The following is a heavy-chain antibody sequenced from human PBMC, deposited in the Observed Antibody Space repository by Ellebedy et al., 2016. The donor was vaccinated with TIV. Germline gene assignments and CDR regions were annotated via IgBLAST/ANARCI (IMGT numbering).Heavy chain of an antibody. V-gene: IGHV3-33*08. Sequence: GGSLRLSXAASGFSFSTYGLNWVRQAPGKGLEWAAVIWSDGSYRYYADSVKGRFTVSRDNSKNTVYLEVNSLRAEDTAVYYCVRAPRGQYYFDYWGQGTLVTVSS. CDR1: GFSFSTYG. CDR2: IWSDGSYR. D-gene: IGHD5-12*01. CDR3: VRAPRGQYYFDY. J-gene: IGHJ4*02.